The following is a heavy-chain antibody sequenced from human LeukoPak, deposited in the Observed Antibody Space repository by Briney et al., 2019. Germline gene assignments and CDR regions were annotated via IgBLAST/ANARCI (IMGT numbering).Heavy chain of an antibody. CDR2: IYYSGST. CDR3: ASSYGDYVDY. CDR1: GGSFSGYY. J-gene: IGHJ4*02. V-gene: IGHV4-59*01. Sequence: SETLSLTCAVYGGSFSGYYWSWIRQPPGKGLEWIGYIYYSGSTNYNPSLKSRVTISVDTSKNQFSLKLSSVTAADTAVYYCASSYGDYVDYWGQGTLVTVSS. D-gene: IGHD4-17*01.